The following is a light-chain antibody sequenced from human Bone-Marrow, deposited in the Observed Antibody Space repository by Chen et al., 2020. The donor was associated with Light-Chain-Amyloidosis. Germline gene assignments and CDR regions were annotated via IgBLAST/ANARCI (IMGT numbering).Light chain of an antibody. CDR2: DDS. CDR3: QVWDRSSDRPV. CDR1: NIGSTS. J-gene: IGLJ3*02. V-gene: IGLV3-21*02. Sequence: SYALTQPSSVSVAPGQTATIACGGNNIGSTSVHWYQQTPGQAPLLVVYDDSDRPSGIPGRLSGSNSGNTATLTISRVEAGDDADYYCQVWDRSSDRPVFGGGTKLTVL.